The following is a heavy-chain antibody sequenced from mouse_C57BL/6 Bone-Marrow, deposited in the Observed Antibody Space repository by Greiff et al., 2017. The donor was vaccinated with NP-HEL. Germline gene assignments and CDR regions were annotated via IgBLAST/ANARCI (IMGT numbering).Heavy chain of an antibody. J-gene: IGHJ3*01. CDR1: GFTFSDYY. Sequence: EVMLVESGGGLVQPGGSLKLSCAASGFTFSDYYMYWVRQTPEKRLEWVANISNGGGSTYYPDTVKGRFTISRDNAKNTLYLQMSRLNSEDTAMYCCARHGPSDSSCYDDWGQGTLVTVSA. D-gene: IGHD3-2*02. CDR3: ARHGPSDSSCYDD. CDR2: ISNGGGST. V-gene: IGHV5-12*01.